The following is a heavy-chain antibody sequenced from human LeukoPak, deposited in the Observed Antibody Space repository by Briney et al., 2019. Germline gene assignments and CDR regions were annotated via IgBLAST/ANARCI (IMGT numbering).Heavy chain of an antibody. CDR3: ARDGTRVGSTSWFDP. D-gene: IGHD1-26*01. CDR2: ITSSGGT. V-gene: IGHV3-23*01. J-gene: IGHJ5*02. Sequence: GGSLRLSCAASGFTFSSYPVSWVRQAPGRGLEWVSAITSSGGTYYIASVRGRFIVSRDNSRNTLYLQMNGLTAEDTAVYYCARDGTRVGSTSWFDPWGQGTLVTVSS. CDR1: GFTFSSYP.